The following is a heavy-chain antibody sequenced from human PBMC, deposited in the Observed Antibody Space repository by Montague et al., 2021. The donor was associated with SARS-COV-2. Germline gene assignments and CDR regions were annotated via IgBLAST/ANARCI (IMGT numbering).Heavy chain of an antibody. CDR2: IDWDDDK. J-gene: IGHJ4*02. D-gene: IGHD6-13*01. CDR1: GFSLNTSRMC. V-gene: IGHV2-70*11. Sequence: PALVKPTQTLTVTCTFSGFSLNTSRMCVSWIRQPPGKALEWLARIDWDDDKYYSTSLKTRLTISKDTSKNQVVLTMTNMDPVDTATYYCAREIAAAPDYWGQGTLVTVSS. CDR3: AREIAAAPDY.